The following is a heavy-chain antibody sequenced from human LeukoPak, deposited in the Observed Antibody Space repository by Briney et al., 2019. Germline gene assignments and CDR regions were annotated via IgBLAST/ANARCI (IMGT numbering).Heavy chain of an antibody. V-gene: IGHV1-2*02. CDR1: GYTFTSYG. J-gene: IGHJ4*02. CDR2: INPNSGGT. CDR3: ARGSADSSFDY. Sequence: GASVKVSCKASGYTFTSYGISWVRQAPGQGLEWMGWINPNSGGTNYAQKFQGRVTMTRDTSISTAYMELSRLRSDDTAVYYCARGSADSSFDYWGQGTLVTVSS. D-gene: IGHD6-13*01.